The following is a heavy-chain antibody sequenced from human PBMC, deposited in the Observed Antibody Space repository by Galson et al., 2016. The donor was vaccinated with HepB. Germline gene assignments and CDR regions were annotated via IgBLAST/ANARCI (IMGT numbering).Heavy chain of an antibody. J-gene: IGHJ6*02. CDR1: GFTFSSYS. V-gene: IGHV3-48*04. CDR2: ISSSSRTI. Sequence: SLRLSCAASGFTFSSYSMNWVRQAPGKGLEWLSYISSSSRTIYYAASVKGRFTISRDNAKNSLYLQMNSLRAEDTALYYCAKGGRILWDAMDVWGQGTTVTVSS. CDR3: AKGGRILWDAMDV. D-gene: IGHD2/OR15-2a*01.